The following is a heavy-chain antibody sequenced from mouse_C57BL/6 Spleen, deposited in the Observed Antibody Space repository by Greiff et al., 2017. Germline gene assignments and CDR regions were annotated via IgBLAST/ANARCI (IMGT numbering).Heavy chain of an antibody. Sequence: QVQLKESGAELVRPGASVKLSCKASGYTFTDYYINWVKQRPGQGLEWIARIYPGSGNTYYNEKFKGKATLTAEKSSSTAYMPLSSLTSEDSAVYFCARDGELGRGYFDVWGTGTTVTVSS. CDR1: GYTFTDYY. D-gene: IGHD4-1*01. V-gene: IGHV1-76*01. CDR3: ARDGELGRGYFDV. J-gene: IGHJ1*03. CDR2: IYPGSGNT.